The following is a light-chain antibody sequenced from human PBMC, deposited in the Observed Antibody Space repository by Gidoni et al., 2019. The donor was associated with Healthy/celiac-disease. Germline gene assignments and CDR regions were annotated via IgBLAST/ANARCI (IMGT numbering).Light chain of an antibody. CDR1: QSVSSN. CDR2: GAS. Sequence: IEMTPSPATLSVSPGARATLSCRASQSVSSNLPWYQQKPAQSPRLLIFGASTRATGIPARFSGSGSGTEFTLTISSLQSEDFAVYYCQQYNNWPPLTFGGGTKVEIK. CDR3: QQYNNWPPLT. V-gene: IGKV3-15*01. J-gene: IGKJ4*01.